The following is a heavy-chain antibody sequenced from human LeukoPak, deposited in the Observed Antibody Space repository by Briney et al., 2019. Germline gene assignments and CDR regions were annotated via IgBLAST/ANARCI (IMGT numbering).Heavy chain of an antibody. D-gene: IGHD5-24*01. Sequence: GGSLRLSCTASGFTFGDYAMSWVRQAPGKGLEWVGFIRSKAYGGTTEYAASVKGRFTISRDDSKSIAYLQMNSLKTEDTAVYYCTSEMATIAGDYYYMDVWGKGTTVTISS. CDR3: TSEMATIAGDYYYMDV. J-gene: IGHJ6*03. V-gene: IGHV3-49*04. CDR1: GFTFGDYA. CDR2: IRSKAYGGTT.